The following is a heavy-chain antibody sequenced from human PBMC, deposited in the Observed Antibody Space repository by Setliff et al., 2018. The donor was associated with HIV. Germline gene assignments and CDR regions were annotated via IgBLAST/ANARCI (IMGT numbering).Heavy chain of an antibody. D-gene: IGHD2-15*01. CDR3: ARVGGSSGSFGFYYYYYYMDV. CDR2: IKQDGSEK. Sequence: PGGSLRLSCAASGFTFSDYWMTWVRQAPGKGLEWVANIKQDGSEKYYVDSVRGRFTISRDNAKNSLYLQMNSLRAEDTAVYYCARVGGSSGSFGFYYYYYYMDVWGEGTTVTVSS. V-gene: IGHV3-7*03. CDR1: GFTFSDYW. J-gene: IGHJ6*03.